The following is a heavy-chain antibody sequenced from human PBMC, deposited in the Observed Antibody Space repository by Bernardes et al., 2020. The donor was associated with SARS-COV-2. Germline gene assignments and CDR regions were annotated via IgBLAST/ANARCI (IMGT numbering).Heavy chain of an antibody. CDR1: GGSITSSKYY. V-gene: IGHV4-39*01. Sequence: SETLSLTCTVSGGSITSSKYYWGWLRQPPGKGRVWLGSVYSSGNSYSNSSLQSRVRSSVDTSNNQFALRLSFVTAADTAVYYCAGSSCGIDCYIGGLRSWDYGMDVWGQGTTVTVSS. CDR3: AGSSCGIDCYIGGLRSWDYGMDV. D-gene: IGHD2-21*01. J-gene: IGHJ6*02. CDR2: VYSSGNS.